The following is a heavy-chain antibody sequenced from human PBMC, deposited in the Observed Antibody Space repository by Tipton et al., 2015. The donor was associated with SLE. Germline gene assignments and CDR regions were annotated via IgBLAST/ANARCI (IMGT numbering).Heavy chain of an antibody. D-gene: IGHD2-8*01. V-gene: IGHV4-34*01. CDR1: GGSFSDYS. Sequence: TLSLTCAVYGGSFSDYSWSWIRQPPGKGLEWIGEINHSGSTNYNPSLKSRVTISIDTSTNQFSLRLSSVTAADTAVYYCVRDCTTGVCYTTSFDYWGQGTLVTVSP. CDR3: VRDCTTGVCYTTSFDY. J-gene: IGHJ4*02. CDR2: INHSGST.